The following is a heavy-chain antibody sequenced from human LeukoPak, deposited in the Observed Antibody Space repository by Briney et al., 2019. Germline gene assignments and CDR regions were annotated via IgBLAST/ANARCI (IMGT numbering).Heavy chain of an antibody. CDR1: GGSISSYY. V-gene: IGHV4-59*08. D-gene: IGHD3-9*01. Sequence: SSETLSLTCTVSGGSISSYYWSWIRQPPGKGLEWIGYIYYSGSTNYNPSLKSRVTISVDTSKNQFSLKLSSVTAADTAVYYCARHRRFDYDILTGYYPHFFDYWGQGTLVTVSS. CDR2: IYYSGST. CDR3: ARHRRFDYDILTGYYPHFFDY. J-gene: IGHJ4*02.